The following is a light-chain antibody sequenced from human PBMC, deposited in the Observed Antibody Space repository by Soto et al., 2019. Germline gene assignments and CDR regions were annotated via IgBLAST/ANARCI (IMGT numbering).Light chain of an antibody. Sequence: EIVLPQSPAPLSLSPGERATLSCRASQSVSSYLAWYQQTPGQAPRLLPYDASNRATGIPASFSGSGSSTVSSLAISILEPEDFAVDYCQVRSNWPRFTVGPGTKVDI. V-gene: IGKV3-11*01. CDR1: QSVSSY. J-gene: IGKJ3*01. CDR3: QVRSNWPRFT. CDR2: DAS.